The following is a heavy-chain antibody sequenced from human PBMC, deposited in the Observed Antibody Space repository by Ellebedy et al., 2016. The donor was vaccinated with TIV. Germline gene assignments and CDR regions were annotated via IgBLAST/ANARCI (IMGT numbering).Heavy chain of an antibody. J-gene: IGHJ5*02. Sequence: PGGSLRLSCAASGFTFHSYGMHWVRQAPGKGLEWVTFIRYDGSDKYYGDSVKGRFTVSRDNSKNTLTLQMNSLRLEDTAVYYFAKVLCAFREFESPFDPWGQGTLVIVSS. V-gene: IGHV3-30*02. CDR1: GFTFHSYG. CDR2: IRYDGSDK. CDR3: AKVLCAFREFESPFDP.